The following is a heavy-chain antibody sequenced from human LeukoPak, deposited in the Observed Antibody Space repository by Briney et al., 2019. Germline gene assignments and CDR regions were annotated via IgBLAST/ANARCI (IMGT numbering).Heavy chain of an antibody. CDR3: ANVGDVYKDAFDI. V-gene: IGHV3-7*01. CDR1: GFTLSSYW. Sequence: GGSLRLSCAASGFTLSSYWMTWVRQAPGKGLEWVACIKQDGGEKYYVDSVKGRFTISRDNAKNSLYLQMNTLRAEDTAVYYCANVGDVYKDAFDIWGQGTMVTVSS. D-gene: IGHD5-24*01. CDR2: IKQDGGEK. J-gene: IGHJ3*02.